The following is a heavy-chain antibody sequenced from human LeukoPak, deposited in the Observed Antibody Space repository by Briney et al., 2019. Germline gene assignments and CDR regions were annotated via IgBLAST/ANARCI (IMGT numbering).Heavy chain of an antibody. Sequence: GGSLRLSCAASGFTFSKYWMLWVRHAPGRGLESVSRINTDGTVTTCADSVKGRFTVSRDNADNTMFLQMNSVRDEDTAVYYCATKQWLAPPPDSWGQGTPVTVSS. V-gene: IGHV3-74*01. CDR1: GFTFSKYW. J-gene: IGHJ4*02. D-gene: IGHD6-19*01. CDR2: INTDGTVT. CDR3: ATKQWLAPPPDS.